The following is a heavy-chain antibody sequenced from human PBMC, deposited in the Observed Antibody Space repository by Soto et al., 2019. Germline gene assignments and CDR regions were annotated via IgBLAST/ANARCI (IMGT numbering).Heavy chain of an antibody. CDR2: IYYSGST. J-gene: IGHJ3*02. CDR1: GGSISSGGYY. V-gene: IGHV4-31*03. D-gene: IGHD2-2*01. CDR3: ARDLPIVVVPAPGAFDI. Sequence: PSETLSLTCTVSGGSISSGGYYWSWIRQHPGKGLEWIGYIYYSGSTYYNPPLKSRVTISVDTSKNQFSLKLSSVTAADTAVYYCARDLPIVVVPAPGAFDIWGQGTMVTVSS.